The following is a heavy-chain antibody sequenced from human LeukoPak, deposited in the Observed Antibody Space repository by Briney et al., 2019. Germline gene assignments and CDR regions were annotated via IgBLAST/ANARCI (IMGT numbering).Heavy chain of an antibody. J-gene: IGHJ3*02. CDR3: ARDGLDIVVVPAASIDAFDI. V-gene: IGHV4-59*01. Sequence: SETLSLTCTVSGVSISGYSWNWIRQPPGKGLEWIGYLSNRGSTKYNPSLKSRVTISVDTSKSQFSLKLSSVTAADTAVYYCARDGLDIVVVPAASIDAFDIWGQGTMVTVSS. CDR2: LSNRGST. CDR1: GVSISGYS. D-gene: IGHD2-2*01.